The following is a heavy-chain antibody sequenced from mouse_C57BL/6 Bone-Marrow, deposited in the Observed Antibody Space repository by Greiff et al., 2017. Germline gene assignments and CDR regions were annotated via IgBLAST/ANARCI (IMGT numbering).Heavy chain of an antibody. CDR2: IWGGGST. CDR3: ATLYGRSLRDAMDY. CDR1: GFSLTSYG. Sequence: VQLVESGPGLVAPSQSLSITCTVSGFSLTSYGVDWVRQPPGKGLEWLGVIWGGGSTNYNSALMSRLSISKDNSKSQVFLKMNSRQTDDTAMYYCATLYGRSLRDAMDYWGQGTSVTVSS. J-gene: IGHJ4*01. D-gene: IGHD1-1*01. V-gene: IGHV2-9*01.